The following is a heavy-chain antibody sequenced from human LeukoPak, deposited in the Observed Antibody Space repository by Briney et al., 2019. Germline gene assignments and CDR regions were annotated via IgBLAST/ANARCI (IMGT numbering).Heavy chain of an antibody. CDR1: GGTFSSYA. CDR3: AIRKQWLGSYYFDY. CDR2: NIPIFGTA. D-gene: IGHD6-19*01. Sequence: ASVKVSCKASGGTFSSYAISWVRQAPGQGLEWMGGNIPIFGTANYAQKFQGRVTITADKSTSTAYMELSSLRSEDTAVYYCAIRKQWLGSYYFDYWGQGTLVTVSS. J-gene: IGHJ4*02. V-gene: IGHV1-69*06.